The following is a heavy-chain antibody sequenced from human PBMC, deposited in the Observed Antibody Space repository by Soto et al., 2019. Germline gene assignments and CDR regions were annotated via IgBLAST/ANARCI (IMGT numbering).Heavy chain of an antibody. CDR2: IFPLTDIP. Sequence: QVQLVQSGTEVKKPGSSVQVSCKASGGTFRNYHINWVRQAPGQGLEWMGSIFPLTDIPDYAQNFQARLTISADKSTSTAYMELSSLTSDDTAMYFCARGPLVVLNYFESWGQGTLVTVSS. CDR3: ARGPLVVLNYFES. V-gene: IGHV1-69*02. CDR1: GGTFRNYH. J-gene: IGHJ4*02.